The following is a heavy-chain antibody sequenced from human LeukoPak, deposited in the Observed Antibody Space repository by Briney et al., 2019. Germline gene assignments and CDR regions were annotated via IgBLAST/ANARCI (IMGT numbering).Heavy chain of an antibody. CDR1: GFTFSSYA. CDR2: ITGSGGST. V-gene: IGHV3-23*01. D-gene: IGHD1-26*01. CDR3: AKAYNSGSYYGGDFDY. J-gene: IGHJ4*02. Sequence: GGSLRLSCAASGFTFSSYAMNWVRQAPGKGLEWVSAITGSGGSTYYADSVKGRFTISRDNSKNTLYLQMNSLRAEDTAVYYCAKAYNSGSYYGGDFDYWGQGTLVTVSS.